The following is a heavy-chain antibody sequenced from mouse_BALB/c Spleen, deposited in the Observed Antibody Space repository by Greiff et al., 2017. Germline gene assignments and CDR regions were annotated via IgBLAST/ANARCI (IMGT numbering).Heavy chain of an antibody. Sequence: VKLMESGAELAKPGASVKMSCKASGYTFTSYWMHWVKQRPGQGLEWIGYINPSTGYTEYNQKFKDKATLTADKSSSTAYMQLSSLTSEDSAVYYCASLYGKGFAYWGQGTLVTVSA. D-gene: IGHD2-10*02. J-gene: IGHJ3*01. CDR1: GYTFTSYW. CDR2: INPSTGYT. V-gene: IGHV1-7*01. CDR3: ASLYGKGFAY.